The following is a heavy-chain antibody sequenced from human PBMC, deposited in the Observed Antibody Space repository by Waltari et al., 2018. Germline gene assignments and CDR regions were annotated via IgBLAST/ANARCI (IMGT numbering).Heavy chain of an antibody. Sequence: QVQVQQWGAGLLKPSETLSLTCAVYGGSLSGYYWSWIRQSPGKGLEWIGEITYSGSTNYNSSLKSRVITSVDTSKNQVSLRLSSVTAADTAVYYCARGRGNWNYRGWFDPWGQGTLVIVSS. CDR2: ITYSGST. V-gene: IGHV4-34*01. CDR1: GGSLSGYY. D-gene: IGHD1-7*01. J-gene: IGHJ5*02. CDR3: ARGRGNWNYRGWFDP.